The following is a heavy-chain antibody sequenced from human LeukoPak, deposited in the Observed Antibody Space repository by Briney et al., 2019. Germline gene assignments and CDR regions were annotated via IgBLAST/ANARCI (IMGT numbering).Heavy chain of an antibody. D-gene: IGHD6-19*01. CDR2: IKPNTGAT. CDR1: GYTFSDNY. CDR3: ARGEDSSGWAVDY. V-gene: IGHV1-2*02. J-gene: IGHJ4*02. Sequence: ASVKVSCKASGYTFSDNYIHWVRQAPGQGLEWVGWIKPNTGATHYSKRFQGRVTMTRDTSISTAYMELSRLRSDDTAVYYCARGEDSSGWAVDYWGQGTLVTVSS.